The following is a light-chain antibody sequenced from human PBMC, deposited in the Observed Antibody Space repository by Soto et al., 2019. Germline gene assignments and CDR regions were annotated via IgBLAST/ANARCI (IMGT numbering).Light chain of an antibody. CDR2: DAS. V-gene: IGKV3-11*01. J-gene: IGKJ5*01. Sequence: EIVLTQSPATLSLSPGERATLSCRASQSVSSYLAWYQQKPGQAPRLLIYDASNRATGIPARFSGSGSGTDFTLTISILEPEDLAVYYCQQRSNWVTFGQGTRLEIK. CDR3: QQRSNWVT. CDR1: QSVSSY.